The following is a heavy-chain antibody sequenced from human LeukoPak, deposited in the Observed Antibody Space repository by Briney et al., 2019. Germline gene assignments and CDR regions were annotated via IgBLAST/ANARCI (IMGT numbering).Heavy chain of an antibody. J-gene: IGHJ4*02. V-gene: IGHV3-48*01. D-gene: IGHD2/OR15-2a*01. CDR1: GFIFTRYN. CDR2: ISISSDAI. CDR3: ARGAREYDW. Sequence: GGSLRLSCVASGFIFTRYNMNWVRQAPGKGLEWISYISISSDAIYYADSVKGRFTISRDNAKNSVYLQMNSLRAEDTAVYFCARGAREYDWWGQGTLVTVSS.